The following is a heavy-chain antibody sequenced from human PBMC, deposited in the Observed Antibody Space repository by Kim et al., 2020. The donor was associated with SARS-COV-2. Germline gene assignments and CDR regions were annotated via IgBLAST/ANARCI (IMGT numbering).Heavy chain of an antibody. CDR3: ARGIRTRSIAAAGTFDY. CDR1: GFTFSSYG. CDR2: ISYDGSNK. J-gene: IGHJ4*01. D-gene: IGHD6-13*01. V-gene: IGHV3-33*05. Sequence: GGSLRLSCAASGFTFSSYGMHWVRQAPGKGLEWVAVISYDGSNKYYADSVKGRFTISRDNSKNTLYLQMNSLRAEDTAVYYCARGIRTRSIAAAGTFDY.